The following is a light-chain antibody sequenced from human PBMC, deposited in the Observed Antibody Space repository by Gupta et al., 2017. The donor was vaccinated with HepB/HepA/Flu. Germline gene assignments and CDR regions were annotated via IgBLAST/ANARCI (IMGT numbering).Light chain of an antibody. CDR3: GAWDDSLNGPV. CDR1: SSNIGSNT. CDR2: SNN. Sequence: QAVLTQPPSASGTPGQRVTISCSGSSSNIGSNTVNWYQQLPGTAPKLLIYSNNQRPSGVPDRVSGSKSGTSVSMASSGRQSEYEAEYYCGAWDDSLNGPVFGGGTKLTVL. V-gene: IGLV1-44*01. J-gene: IGLJ3*02.